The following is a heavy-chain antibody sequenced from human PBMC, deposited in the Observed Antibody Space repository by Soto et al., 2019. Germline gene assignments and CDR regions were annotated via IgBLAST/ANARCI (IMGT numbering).Heavy chain of an antibody. CDR3: ARDLAGGSPDY. V-gene: IGHV3-48*01. CDR1: GFTLSRYS. Sequence: EVQLVESGGGLVQPGGSLRLSCVASGFTLSRYSMNWVRQAPGKGLEWVSYISRSSSTIYYADSVKGRFTISRDNAENSLYLQMNSLRAEDKAVYYCARDLAGGSPDYWGQGTRVTVSS. J-gene: IGHJ4*02. D-gene: IGHD2-15*01. CDR2: ISRSSSTI.